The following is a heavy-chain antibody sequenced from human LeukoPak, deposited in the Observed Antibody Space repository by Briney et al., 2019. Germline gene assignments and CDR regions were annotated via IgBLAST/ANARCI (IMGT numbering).Heavy chain of an antibody. Sequence: GGSLRLSCAASGFTFSGYSMNWVRQAPGKGLEWVSSISSSSSYIYYADSVKGRFAISRDNSKNTLYLQMNSLRAEDTAVYYCAKDRWLQGYFDYWGQGTLVTVSS. V-gene: IGHV3-21*01. CDR1: GFTFSGYS. J-gene: IGHJ4*02. CDR3: AKDRWLQGYFDY. D-gene: IGHD5-24*01. CDR2: ISSSSSYI.